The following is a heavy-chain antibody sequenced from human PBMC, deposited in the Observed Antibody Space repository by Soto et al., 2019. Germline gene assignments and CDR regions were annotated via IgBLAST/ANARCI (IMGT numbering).Heavy chain of an antibody. CDR2: IDWDDDK. V-gene: IGHV2-70*01. D-gene: IGHD4-4*01. J-gene: IGHJ4*02. Sequence: SGPTLVNPTQTLTLTCTFSGFSLSTSGMCVSWIRQPPGKALEWLALIDWDDDKYYSTSLKTRLTISKDTSKNQVVLTMTNMDPVDTATYYCARITTVTNRDLQYFDYWGPGTMVTVYS. CDR3: ARITTVTNRDLQYFDY. CDR1: GFSLSTSGMC.